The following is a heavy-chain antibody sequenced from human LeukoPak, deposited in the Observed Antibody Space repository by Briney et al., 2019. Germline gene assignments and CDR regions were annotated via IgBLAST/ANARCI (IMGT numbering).Heavy chain of an antibody. Sequence: ASVQVSCKSSGGTFISYAISWVRQAPGQGLEWMGRIIPILGIANYAQKFQGRVTITADKSTSTAYMELSSLRSEDTAVYYCARDVSLPLAMVPNWFDPWGQGTLVTVSS. CDR1: GGTFISYA. D-gene: IGHD5-18*01. CDR3: ARDVSLPLAMVPNWFDP. V-gene: IGHV1-69*04. J-gene: IGHJ5*02. CDR2: IIPILGIA.